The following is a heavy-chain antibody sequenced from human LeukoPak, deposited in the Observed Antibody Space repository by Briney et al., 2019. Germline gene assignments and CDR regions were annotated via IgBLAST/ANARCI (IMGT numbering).Heavy chain of an antibody. V-gene: IGHV4-34*01. CDR3: ARGFSWVSSSLGY. Sequence: SETLSLTCAVYGGSFSGYYWSWIRQPPGKGLEWMGEINHSGSTNYNPSLKSRVTISVAPSKNQFSLKLSSVTAADTAVYYCARGFSWVSSSLGYWGQGTLVTVSS. CDR1: GGSFSGYY. J-gene: IGHJ4*02. CDR2: INHSGST. D-gene: IGHD6-13*01.